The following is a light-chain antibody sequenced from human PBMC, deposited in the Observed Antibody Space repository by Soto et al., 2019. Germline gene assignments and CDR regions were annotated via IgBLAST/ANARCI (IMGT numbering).Light chain of an antibody. V-gene: IGLV1-44*01. Sequence: QSVLTQPPSASGTPGQRVTISCSGSSSNIGSDAVSWFQQLPGTAPKLLIYSNSNRPSGVPDRFSGSKSGTSASLAINGLQAEDEAHYYCQSYDNSLSGSWVFGGGTKLTVL. CDR2: SNS. CDR3: QSYDNSLSGSWV. J-gene: IGLJ3*02. CDR1: SSNIGSDA.